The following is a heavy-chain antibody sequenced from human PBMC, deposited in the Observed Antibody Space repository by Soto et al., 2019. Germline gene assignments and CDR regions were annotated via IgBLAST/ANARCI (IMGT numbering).Heavy chain of an antibody. Sequence: QVQLQESGPGLVKPSQTLSLTCTVSGGSISSGGYYWSWIRQHPGKGLEWIGYIYYSGSTYYNPSLKSRVTISVDTSKNQFSLKRSSVTAADTAVYYCARGVAVAEHWFDPWGQGTLVTVSS. CDR2: IYYSGST. CDR1: GGSISSGGYY. D-gene: IGHD6-19*01. V-gene: IGHV4-31*03. CDR3: ARGVAVAEHWFDP. J-gene: IGHJ5*02.